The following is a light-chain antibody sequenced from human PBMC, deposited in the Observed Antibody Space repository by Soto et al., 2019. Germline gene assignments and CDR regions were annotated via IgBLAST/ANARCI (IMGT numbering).Light chain of an antibody. CDR2: DAS. V-gene: IGKV3-11*01. CDR3: QQRTNWPPWT. J-gene: IGKJ1*01. CDR1: QSVSSY. Sequence: EIVLTQSPATLSLSPGERATLSCRASQSVSSYLAWYQQKPGQAPRLLIYDASNRATGIPARFSGSGSGTDFTLTISSLEPEDFAVYYSQQRTNWPPWTLGQGTNVDIK.